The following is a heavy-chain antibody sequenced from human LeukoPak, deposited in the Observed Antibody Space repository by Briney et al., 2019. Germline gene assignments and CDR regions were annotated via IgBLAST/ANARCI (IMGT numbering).Heavy chain of an antibody. CDR2: ISWNSGSI. Sequence: PGRSLRLSCAASGFTFDDYAMHWVRQAPGKGLEWVSGISWNSGSIGYTDSVKGRFTISRDNAKNSLYLQMNSLRAEDTAVYYCAGSYSSSQNDYWGQGTLVTVSS. CDR1: GFTFDDYA. V-gene: IGHV3-9*01. CDR3: AGSYSSSQNDY. J-gene: IGHJ4*02. D-gene: IGHD6-6*01.